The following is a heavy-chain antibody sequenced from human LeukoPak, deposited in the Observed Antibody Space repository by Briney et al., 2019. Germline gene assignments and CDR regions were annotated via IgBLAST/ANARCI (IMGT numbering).Heavy chain of an antibody. CDR3: AKGSSYDYEEGYFDY. CDR1: GFIFVDYA. Sequence: SLRLPCAALGFIFVDYAMHWVRQAPGKGLGWGSANSWNSGSIGYADSVKGRFTMSRDNARNSLYLQMNSLRAEDTALYYCAKGSSYDYEEGYFDYWGQGTLVTVSS. D-gene: IGHD3-16*01. CDR2: NSWNSGSI. V-gene: IGHV3-9*01. J-gene: IGHJ4*02.